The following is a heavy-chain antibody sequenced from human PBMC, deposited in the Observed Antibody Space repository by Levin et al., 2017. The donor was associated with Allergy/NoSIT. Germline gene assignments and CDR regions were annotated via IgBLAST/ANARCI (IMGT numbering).Heavy chain of an antibody. J-gene: IGHJ4*02. D-gene: IGHD6-13*01. V-gene: IGHV1-18*01. Sequence: GESLKISCKASGYTFTSYGISWVRQAPGQGLEWMGWISAYNGNTNYAQKLQGRVTMTTDTSTSTAYMELRSLRSDDTAVYYCAREIAAAGKGDYWGQGTLVTVSS. CDR2: ISAYNGNT. CDR1: GYTFTSYG. CDR3: AREIAAAGKGDY.